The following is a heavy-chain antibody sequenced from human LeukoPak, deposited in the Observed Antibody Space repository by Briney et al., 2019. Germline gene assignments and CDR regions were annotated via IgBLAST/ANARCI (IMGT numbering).Heavy chain of an antibody. CDR1: GFTFSAYA. CDR2: MSGSGGMT. CDR3: AKGAMPYYDGSGYNYFDY. Sequence: PGGSLRLSCAVSGFTFSAYAMSWVRQAPGKGLEWVSAMSGSGGMTYYADSVKVRFSISRDNSKNTLHLQMNSLRAEDTAVYYCAKGAMPYYDGSGYNYFDYWRQGTPVTVSS. D-gene: IGHD3-22*01. V-gene: IGHV3-23*01. J-gene: IGHJ4*02.